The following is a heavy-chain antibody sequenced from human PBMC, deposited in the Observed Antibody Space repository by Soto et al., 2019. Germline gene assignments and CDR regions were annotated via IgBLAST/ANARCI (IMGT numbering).Heavy chain of an antibody. D-gene: IGHD1-1*01. CDR3: ARANWNSPLGFDP. CDR1: GFTFSSYW. V-gene: IGHV3-7*03. CDR2: IKQDGSEK. J-gene: IGHJ5*02. Sequence: PGGSLRLSCAASGFTFSSYWMSWVRRAPGKGLEWVANIKQDGSEKYYVDSVKGRFTISRDNAKSSLYLQMNSLRAEDTAVYYCARANWNSPLGFDPWGQGTLVTVSS.